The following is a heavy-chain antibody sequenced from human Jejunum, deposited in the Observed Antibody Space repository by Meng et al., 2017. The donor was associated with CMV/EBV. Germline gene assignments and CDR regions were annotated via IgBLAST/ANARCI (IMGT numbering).Heavy chain of an antibody. CDR1: FERHW. Sequence: FERHWMTWVRQAPGKGLEWVANRRKEGSEKNYVESVKGRFTVSRDNAKNSLYLQMNSLRVEDTATYYCVGVRTFNYDSSGHSLDYWGPGTGVTSPQ. J-gene: IGHJ4*02. D-gene: IGHD3-22*01. CDR2: RRKEGSEK. CDR3: VGVRTFNYDSSGHSLDY. V-gene: IGHV3-7*03.